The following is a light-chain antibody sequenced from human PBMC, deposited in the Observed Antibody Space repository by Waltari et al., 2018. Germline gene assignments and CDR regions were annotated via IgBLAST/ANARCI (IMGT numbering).Light chain of an antibody. CDR2: GAS. V-gene: IGKV3-15*01. CDR1: QSVSSN. J-gene: IGKJ4*01. Sequence: EIVLTQSPATLSVSPGERATLPCRARQSVSSNLAWYQQKPGQAPRLLIYGASTRATGIPARFSGSGSGTEFTLTISSLQSEEFAVYYCQQYNNWPPLTFGGGTKVEIK. CDR3: QQYNNWPPLT.